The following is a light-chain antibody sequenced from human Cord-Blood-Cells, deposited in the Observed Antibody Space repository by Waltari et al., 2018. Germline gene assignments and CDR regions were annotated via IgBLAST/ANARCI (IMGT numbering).Light chain of an antibody. V-gene: IGKV2D-29*01. CDR2: EVS. Sequence: DLVMTQTPLSLSVTPGQPASISCTSSQSLLHSDGKTYFWYLQKPCQPPQLLIYEVSNRFSGVPDRFSGSGSGTDFTLKISRVEAEDVGVYYCMQSIQLPPPMYTFGQGTKLEIK. J-gene: IGKJ2*01. CDR1: QSLLHSDGKTY. CDR3: MQSIQLPPPMYT.